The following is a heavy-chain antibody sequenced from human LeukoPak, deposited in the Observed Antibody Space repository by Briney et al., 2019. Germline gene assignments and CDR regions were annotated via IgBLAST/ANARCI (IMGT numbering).Heavy chain of an antibody. CDR2: IIPIFGTA. CDR1: GGTFSSYA. J-gene: IGHJ4*02. V-gene: IGHV1-69*13. D-gene: IGHD3-22*01. CDR3: ASSGYYRHYFDY. Sequence: SVKVSCKASGGTFSSYAISWVRQAPGQGLEWMGGIIPIFGTANYAQKFQGRVTITADESTSTAYMGLSSLRSEDTAVYYCASSGYYRHYFDYWGQGTLVTVSS.